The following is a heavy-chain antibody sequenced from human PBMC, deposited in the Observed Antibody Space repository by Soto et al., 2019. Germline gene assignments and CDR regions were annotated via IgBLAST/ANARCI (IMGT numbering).Heavy chain of an antibody. CDR2: IIPILGIA. Sequence: QVPLVQSGAGVKKPGSSVKVSCKASGGTFSSYTISWVRQAPGQGLEWMGRIIPILGIANYAQKFQGRVTITADKSTSTAYMELSSLRSEDTAVYYCARVGTYYFDYWGQGTLVTVSS. V-gene: IGHV1-69*02. CDR3: ARVGTYYFDY. J-gene: IGHJ4*02. CDR1: GGTFSSYT. D-gene: IGHD1-26*01.